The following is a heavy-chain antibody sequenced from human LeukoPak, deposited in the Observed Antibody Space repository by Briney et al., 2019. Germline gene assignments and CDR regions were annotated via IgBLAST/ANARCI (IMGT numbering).Heavy chain of an antibody. D-gene: IGHD3-3*01. CDR3: ARDSLYDFLSGAPFDP. CDR2: IYHSGST. J-gene: IGHJ5*02. CDR1: GYSISSGYY. Sequence: KPSETLSLTCTVSGYSISSGYYWGWIRQPPGKGLEWIGSIYHSGSTYYNPSLKSRVTISVDTSKNQFSLKLSSVTAADTAVYYCARDSLYDFLSGAPFDPWGQGTLVTVSS. V-gene: IGHV4-38-2*02.